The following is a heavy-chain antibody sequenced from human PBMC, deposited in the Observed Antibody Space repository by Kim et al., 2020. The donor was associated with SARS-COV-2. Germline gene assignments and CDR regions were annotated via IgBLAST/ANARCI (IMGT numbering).Heavy chain of an antibody. Sequence: GGSLRLSCAASGFTFSTNAMSWVRQASGKGLEWVSSISSSGDGTHYADSVKGRFSISRDSSKNTLYLQMNSLRVEDTAVYYCVKGGSGSSYSWGAFWGQG. CDR1: GFTFSTNA. J-gene: IGHJ1*01. V-gene: IGHV3-23*01. CDR3: VKGGSGSSYSWGAF. D-gene: IGHD2-15*01. CDR2: ISSSGDGT.